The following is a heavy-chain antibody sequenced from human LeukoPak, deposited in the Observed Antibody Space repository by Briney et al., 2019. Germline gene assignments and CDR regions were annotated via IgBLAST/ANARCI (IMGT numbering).Heavy chain of an antibody. V-gene: IGHV5-51*01. D-gene: IGHD3-9*01. J-gene: IGHJ5*02. CDR1: GYSFTSYW. CDR2: IYPGDSDT. Sequence: GESLKISCKGSGYSFTSYWIGWVRQMPGKGLEWMGIIYPGDSDTRYSPSFQGQVTISADKSISTAYLQWSSLKASDTAMYYCARADYDILTGYYYNWFDPRGQGTLVTVSS. CDR3: ARADYDILTGYYYNWFDP.